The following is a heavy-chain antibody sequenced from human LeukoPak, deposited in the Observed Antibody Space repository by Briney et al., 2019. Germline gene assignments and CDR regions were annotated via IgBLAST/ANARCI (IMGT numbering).Heavy chain of an antibody. CDR1: GFTFSTYV. J-gene: IGHJ4*02. V-gene: IGHV3-64D*06. Sequence: GGSLRLSCSVSGFTFSTYVMHWVRQAPGRGLEYVSAISSNGDNTYYADSVKGRFTISRDNSKNTLYLQMSSRRADDTAVYYCVRGTGYWGQATLVSVPS. CDR2: ISSNGDNT. CDR3: VRGTGY.